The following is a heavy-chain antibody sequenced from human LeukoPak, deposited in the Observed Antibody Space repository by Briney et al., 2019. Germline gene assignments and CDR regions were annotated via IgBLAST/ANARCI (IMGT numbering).Heavy chain of an antibody. Sequence: GGSLRLSCSASGFTFSSYAMHWVRQAPGKGMEYVSAISSNGGSTYYADSVKGRFTISRDNSKNTLYLQMSSLRPEDTAVYYCVKEISGQGVFDYWGQGTLVTVS. J-gene: IGHJ4*02. CDR1: GFTFSSYA. CDR3: VKEISGQGVFDY. D-gene: IGHD6-19*01. CDR2: ISSNGGST. V-gene: IGHV3-64D*06.